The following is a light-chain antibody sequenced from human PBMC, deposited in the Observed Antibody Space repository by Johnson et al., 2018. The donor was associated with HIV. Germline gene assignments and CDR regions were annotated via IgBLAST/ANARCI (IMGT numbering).Light chain of an antibody. CDR2: DNN. CDR3: GTWDSSLSALYV. CDR1: SSNIGNNY. J-gene: IGLJ1*01. Sequence: QAVLTQPHSVSAATGQKVTISCSGSSSNIGNNYVSWYQQLPGTAPKLLIYDNNKRPSGIPDRFSGSKSGTSATLGITGLQTGDEADYYCGTWDSSLSALYVFGTGTKVTVL. V-gene: IGLV1-51*01.